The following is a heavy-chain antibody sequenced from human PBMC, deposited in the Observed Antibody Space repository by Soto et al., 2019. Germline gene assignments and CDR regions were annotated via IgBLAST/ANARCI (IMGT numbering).Heavy chain of an antibody. V-gene: IGHV1-3*01. D-gene: IGHD3-22*01. J-gene: IGHJ5*01. CDR3: ARVSEDDSVVPVTMRGGWFDS. CDR1: GYPFTTSG. CDR2: VNPDIGDT. Sequence: QVHLVQSGAEVKKPGASVMISCKTSGYPFTTSGLHWLRQAPGQSLEWMGWVNPDIGDTKYSHKFQHRFTITADTSASTGYMELSRLLPEDTALYYCARVSEDDSVVPVTMRGGWFDSWGQGTLVTVSS.